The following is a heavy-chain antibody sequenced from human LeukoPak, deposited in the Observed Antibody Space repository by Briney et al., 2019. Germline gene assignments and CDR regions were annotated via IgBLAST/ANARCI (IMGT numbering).Heavy chain of an antibody. D-gene: IGHD6-19*01. J-gene: IGHJ4*02. CDR2: IYYSGST. V-gene: IGHV4-30-4*08. Sequence: SETLSLTCTVSGGSISSGDYYWSWIRQPPGKGLEWIGYIYYSGSTYYNPSLKSRVTISVDTSKNQFSLKLSSVTAADTAVYDCAGSIAVAGTVGIDYWGQGTLVTVSS. CDR1: GGSISSGDYY. CDR3: AGSIAVAGTVGIDY.